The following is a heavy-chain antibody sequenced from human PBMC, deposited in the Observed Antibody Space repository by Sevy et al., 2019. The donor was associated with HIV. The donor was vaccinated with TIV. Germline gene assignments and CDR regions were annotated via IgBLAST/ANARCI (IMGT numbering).Heavy chain of an antibody. J-gene: IGHJ3*01. CDR1: GFTFTSYA. D-gene: IGHD3-22*01. Sequence: GGSLRLSCPASGFTFTSYAMNWVRQAPGKGLKWVSTIFRTFRGVDVTYYADSVQGRFTISRDNSRNTLYLQMNSLRAEDTAVYYCAGARYDSSGSFDAYDLWGQGTMVTVSS. V-gene: IGHV3-23*01. CDR2: IFRTFRGVDVT. CDR3: AGARYDSSGSFDAYDL.